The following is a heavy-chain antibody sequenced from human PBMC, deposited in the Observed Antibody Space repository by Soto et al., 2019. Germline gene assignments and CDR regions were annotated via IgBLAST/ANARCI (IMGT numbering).Heavy chain of an antibody. CDR1: GFTFSSCA. V-gene: IGHV3-23*01. CDR3: AKGPTYYYDNSAYSGY. J-gene: IGHJ4*02. CDR2: ISGSGGRT. Sequence: GGSLRLSCAASGFTFSSCAMSWVRQAPGKGLEWVSAISGSGGRTYYADSVKGRFTISRDNSKNTLYLQMNSLRAEDTAVYYCAKGPTYYYDNSAYSGYWGQGALVTVSS. D-gene: IGHD3-22*01.